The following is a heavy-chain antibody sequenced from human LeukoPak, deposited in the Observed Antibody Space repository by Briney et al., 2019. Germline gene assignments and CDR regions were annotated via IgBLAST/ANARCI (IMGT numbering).Heavy chain of an antibody. CDR2: ISCDGSNK. V-gene: IGHV3-30-3*01. J-gene: IGHJ4*02. CDR3: ARYDFWSGYYSVYGSYFDY. CDR1: GFTFSSYA. D-gene: IGHD3-3*01. Sequence: GGSLRLSCAASGFTFSSYAMHWFRQAPGKGLEWVAVISCDGSNKYYADSVKGRFTISRDNSKNTLYLQMNSLRAEDTAVYYCARYDFWSGYYSVYGSYFDYWGQGTLVTVSS.